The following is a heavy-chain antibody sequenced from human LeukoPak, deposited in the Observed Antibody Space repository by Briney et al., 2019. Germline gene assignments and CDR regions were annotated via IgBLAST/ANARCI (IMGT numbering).Heavy chain of an antibody. CDR1: GFNFNEYS. Sequence: GGSLRLSCEASGFNFNEYSMNWVRQAPGRGLEWVSSMTNPKGYTYYADSTYIHYADSVKGRFTISRDNAKNSLYLQMNSLRAEDTAVYYCARDFFLDKFREHCDGGRCSYYGMDVWGQGTTVTVSS. D-gene: IGHD2-15*01. CDR3: ARDFFLDKFREHCDGGRCSYYGMDV. J-gene: IGHJ6*02. CDR2: MTNPKGYT. V-gene: IGHV3-21*04.